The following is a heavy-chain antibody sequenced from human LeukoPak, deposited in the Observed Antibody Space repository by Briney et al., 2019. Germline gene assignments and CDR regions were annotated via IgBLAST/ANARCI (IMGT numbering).Heavy chain of an antibody. D-gene: IGHD2-2*01. Sequence: GASVKVSCKASGYAFTSYDINLVRQGTGQGLELMGWMTPNSGNTGYAHKFQGRVTMTRNNSISTAYMELSSLRSEDTAVYYCARGLGGYCSSTSCHGPWFDPWGQGTLVTVSS. J-gene: IGHJ5*02. CDR3: ARGLGGYCSSTSCHGPWFDP. CDR2: MTPNSGNT. V-gene: IGHV1-8*01. CDR1: GYAFTSYD.